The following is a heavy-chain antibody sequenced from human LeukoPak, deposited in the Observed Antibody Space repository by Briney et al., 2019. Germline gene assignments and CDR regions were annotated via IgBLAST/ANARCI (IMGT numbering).Heavy chain of an antibody. V-gene: IGHV1-46*01. Sequence: ASVKVSCKASGYTFTSYYMHWVRQAPGQGLEWMGIINPSGGSTSYAQKFQGRVTMTRDTSTSTVYMELSSLRSEDTAVYYCASFGVVVDTAMVDFDYWGQGTLVTVS. D-gene: IGHD5-18*01. J-gene: IGHJ4*02. CDR1: GYTFTSYY. CDR2: INPSGGST. CDR3: ASFGVVVDTAMVDFDY.